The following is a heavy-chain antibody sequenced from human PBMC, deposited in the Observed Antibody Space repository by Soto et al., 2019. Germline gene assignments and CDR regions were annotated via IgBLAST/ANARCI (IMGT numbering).Heavy chain of an antibody. D-gene: IGHD3-10*01. Sequence: QVQLQESGPGLVKPSQTLSLTCTVSGGSIGSGGYYWSWIRQHPGKGLEWIGYIYYSGNTFYNPSLKSRITMSVDTSKNQFSLMLTSVTAADTAVDYCARYENYGSGRFSPWGQGTLVTVSS. CDR2: IYYSGNT. CDR1: GGSIGSGGYY. J-gene: IGHJ5*02. CDR3: ARYENYGSGRFSP. V-gene: IGHV4-31*03.